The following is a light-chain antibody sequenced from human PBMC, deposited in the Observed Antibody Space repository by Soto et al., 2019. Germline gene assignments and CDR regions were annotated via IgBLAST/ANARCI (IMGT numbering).Light chain of an antibody. J-gene: IGKJ5*01. CDR3: QQYHNWPIT. Sequence: EIVMTQSPATLSVSPGDSATLSCRASQSVSSNLAWHQQKPGQAPRLLMYDASTRATGISARFSGSGSGTEFTLTISSLQSEDFAVYYCQQYHNWPITFGQGTRLEIK. V-gene: IGKV3-15*01. CDR1: QSVSSN. CDR2: DAS.